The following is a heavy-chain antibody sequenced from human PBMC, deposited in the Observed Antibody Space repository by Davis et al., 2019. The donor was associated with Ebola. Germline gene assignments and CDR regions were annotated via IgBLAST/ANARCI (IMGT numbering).Heavy chain of an antibody. CDR1: GGSITSISYF. CDR3: VRLSIVAHETLYYNYDVDV. V-gene: IGHV4-39*01. J-gene: IGHJ6*04. D-gene: IGHD6-25*01. CDR2: AHYSGSS. Sequence: SETLSLTCTVSGGSITSISYFWGWIRQPPGKGLEWIGSAHYSGSSYYNPSLKSRVTISVDTSKSQFSLRLSSVSAADTAMDYCVRLSIVAHETLYYNYDVDVWGKGTTVAVSS.